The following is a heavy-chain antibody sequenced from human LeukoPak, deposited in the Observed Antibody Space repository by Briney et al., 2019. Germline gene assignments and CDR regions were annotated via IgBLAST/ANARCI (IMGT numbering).Heavy chain of an antibody. CDR2: INPNSGGT. J-gene: IGHJ5*02. CDR3: ARAVLMVYAT. CDR1: GYTFTGYY. D-gene: IGHD2-8*01. V-gene: IGHV1-2*02. Sequence: VASVKVSCKASGYTFTGYYMHWVRQAPGQGLEWMGWINPNSGGTNYAQKFQGRVTMTRDTSISTAYMELSRLRSDDTAVYYCARAVLMVYATWGQGTLVTVSS.